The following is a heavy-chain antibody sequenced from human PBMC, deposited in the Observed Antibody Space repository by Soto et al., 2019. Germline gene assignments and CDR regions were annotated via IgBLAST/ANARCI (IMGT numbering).Heavy chain of an antibody. J-gene: IGHJ6*02. CDR3: ARDREVVVPINYYYYYGMDV. CDR2: INPSGGST. Sequence: ASVKVSCKASGYTFTSYYMHWVRQAPGQGLEWMGIINPSGGSTSYAQKFQGRVTMTRDTSTSTVYMELSSLRSEDTAVYYCARDREVVVPINYYYYYGMDVWGQGTTVTSP. CDR1: GYTFTSYY. D-gene: IGHD2-15*01. V-gene: IGHV1-46*01.